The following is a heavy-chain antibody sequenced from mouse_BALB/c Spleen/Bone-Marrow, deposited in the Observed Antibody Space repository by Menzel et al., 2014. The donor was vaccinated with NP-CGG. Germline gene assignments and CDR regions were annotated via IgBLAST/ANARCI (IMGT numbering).Heavy chain of an antibody. CDR1: GYTFTSYW. J-gene: IGHJ4*01. D-gene: IGHD1-1*01. V-gene: IGHV1-87*01. CDR3: AREGYYYGSSTYYAMDY. CDR2: IYPGNDDT. Sequence: QVQLQHSGAELARPGASVKLSCKASGYTFTSYWMQWVKQRPGQGLEWIGAIYPGNDDTRHTQKFKGKATLTADKSSSTAYMQLSSLASEDSAVYYCAREGYYYGSSTYYAMDYWGQGTSVTVSS.